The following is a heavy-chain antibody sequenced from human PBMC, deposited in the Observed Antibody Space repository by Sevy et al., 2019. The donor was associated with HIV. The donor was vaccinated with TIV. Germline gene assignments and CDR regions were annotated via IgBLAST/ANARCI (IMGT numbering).Heavy chain of an antibody. D-gene: IGHD3-9*01. CDR2: IYYSGST. J-gene: IGHJ6*02. CDR3: ARGVFSNYYYYYGMDV. CDR1: GGSISSYY. V-gene: IGHV4-59*01. Sequence: SETLSLTCTVSGGSISSYYWSWIRQPPGKGLEWIGYIYYSGSTNYNPSIKSRVTISVDTSKNQFSLKLSSVTAADTAVYYCARGVFSNYYYYYGMDVWGQGTTVTVSS.